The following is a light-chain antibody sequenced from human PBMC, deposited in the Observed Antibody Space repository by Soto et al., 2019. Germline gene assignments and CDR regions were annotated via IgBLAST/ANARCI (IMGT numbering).Light chain of an antibody. Sequence: QSVLTQPPSVSGAPGQRVTISCTGSSSNIGAGYDVHWYQQLPGTAPKLLIYGNSNRPSGVPDRFDGSKSGTSASLAITGLQAEDEADYYCQSYDSSLSGWVFGGGTQLTVL. CDR1: SSNIGAGYD. CDR3: QSYDSSLSGWV. V-gene: IGLV1-40*01. CDR2: GNS. J-gene: IGLJ3*02.